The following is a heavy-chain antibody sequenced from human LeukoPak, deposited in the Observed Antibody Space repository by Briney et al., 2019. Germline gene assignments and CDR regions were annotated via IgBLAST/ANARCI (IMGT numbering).Heavy chain of an antibody. CDR1: GFTVSSNY. V-gene: IGHV3-66*01. Sequence: AGSLRLSCAASGFTVSSNYMSWVRQAPGKGLEWVSVIYSGGSTYYADSVKGRFTISRDNSKNTLYLQMNSLRAEDTAVYYCARGESMVRGVIDYWGQGTLVTVSS. J-gene: IGHJ4*02. D-gene: IGHD3-10*01. CDR3: ARGESMVRGVIDY. CDR2: IYSGGST.